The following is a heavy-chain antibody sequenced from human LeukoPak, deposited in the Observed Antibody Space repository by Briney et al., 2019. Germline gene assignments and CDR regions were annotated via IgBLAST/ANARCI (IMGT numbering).Heavy chain of an antibody. Sequence: GGSLRLSCAASGFTFSGYSMNWVRQAPGKGLEWVSSISSSSSYIYYADSVKGRFTISRDNSKNTLYLQMNSLRAEDTAVYYCARDLRSSWQNWFDPWGQGTLVTVSS. J-gene: IGHJ5*02. CDR2: ISSSSSYI. CDR1: GFTFSGYS. V-gene: IGHV3-21*01. D-gene: IGHD6-13*01. CDR3: ARDLRSSWQNWFDP.